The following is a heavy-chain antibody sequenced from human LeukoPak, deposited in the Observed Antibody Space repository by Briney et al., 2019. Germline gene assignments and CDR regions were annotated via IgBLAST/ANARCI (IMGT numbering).Heavy chain of an antibody. V-gene: IGHV1-69*05. CDR2: IIPIFGTA. D-gene: IGHD4-23*01. J-gene: IGHJ4*02. CDR1: GGTFSSYA. CDR3: ASSGGNSGRDY. Sequence: SVKVSCKASGGTFSSYAISWVRQAPGQGLEWMGRIIPIFGTANYALKFQGRVTITTDESTSTAYMELSSLRSEDTAVYYCASSGGNSGRDYWGQGTLVTVSS.